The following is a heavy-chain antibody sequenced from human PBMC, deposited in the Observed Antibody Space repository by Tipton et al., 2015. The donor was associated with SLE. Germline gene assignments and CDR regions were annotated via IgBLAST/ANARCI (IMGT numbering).Heavy chain of an antibody. Sequence: QLVESGAEVKKPGESLRISCKGSGYSFTSYWISWVRQMPGNGLEWMGIIYPGDSDTRYSPSFQGHVTIAADKSISTAYLQWSSLKASDTAMYYCARLDGSSWYEGGAFDIWGQGTMVTVSS. CDR2: IYPGDSDT. D-gene: IGHD6-13*01. CDR1: GYSFTSYW. V-gene: IGHV5-51*01. CDR3: ARLDGSSWYEGGAFDI. J-gene: IGHJ3*02.